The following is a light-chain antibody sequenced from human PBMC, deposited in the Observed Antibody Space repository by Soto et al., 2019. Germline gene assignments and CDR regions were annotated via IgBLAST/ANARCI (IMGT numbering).Light chain of an antibody. CDR1: QSVNSY. CDR3: QQYNQWPLT. J-gene: IGKJ4*01. V-gene: IGKV3-15*01. Sequence: ETVMTQSPATLSVSPGERATLSCRAGQSVNSYLAWYQQKPGQAPRLLIRGASARATGIPARFSGSGSGTEFTLTISSLQSEDFAVYYCQQYNQWPLTFGGGTKVRS. CDR2: GAS.